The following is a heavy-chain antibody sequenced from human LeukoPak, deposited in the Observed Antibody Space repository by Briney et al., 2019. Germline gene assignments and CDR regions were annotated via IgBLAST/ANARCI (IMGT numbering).Heavy chain of an antibody. D-gene: IGHD4-17*01. Sequence: SQTLSLTCTVSGGSISSGSYYWSWIRQPAGNGLEWIGRIYTSGSTNYNPSLKSRVTISVDTSKNQFSLKLSSVTAADTAVYYCARVLDYGDYAWFDPWGQGTLVTVSS. CDR2: IYTSGST. CDR3: ARVLDYGDYAWFDP. V-gene: IGHV4-61*02. J-gene: IGHJ5*02. CDR1: GGSISSGSYY.